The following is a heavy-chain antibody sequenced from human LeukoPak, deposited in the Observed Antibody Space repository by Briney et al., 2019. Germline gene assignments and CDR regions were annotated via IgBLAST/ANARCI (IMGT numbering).Heavy chain of an antibody. Sequence: PGGSLRLSCAASGFTVSSNYMSWVRQAPGKGLEWVSVIYSGGSTYYADSVKGRFTISRHNSKNTLYPQMNSLRAEDTAVYYCARVSVARGVLYSMDVWGQGTTVTVSS. V-gene: IGHV3-53*04. D-gene: IGHD3-10*01. CDR1: GFTVSSNY. CDR3: ARVSVARGVLYSMDV. J-gene: IGHJ6*02. CDR2: IYSGGST.